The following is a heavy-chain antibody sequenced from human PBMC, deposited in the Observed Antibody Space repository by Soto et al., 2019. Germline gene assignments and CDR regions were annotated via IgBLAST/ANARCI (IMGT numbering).Heavy chain of an antibody. CDR3: TRLKGSGVVAFDY. CDR1: GFIFRNAW. J-gene: IGHJ4*02. Sequence: EGRLVESGGGLVKPEESLRLSCAASGFIFRNAWMNWVRQAPGKGLEWVGRVKSKIDDETTDYAAPVKGRFTITRDDSNSVVYLQMNSLRIEDTAVSFCTRLKGSGVVAFDYWGPGTVVTVSS. D-gene: IGHD2-15*01. V-gene: IGHV3-15*07. CDR2: VKSKIDDETT.